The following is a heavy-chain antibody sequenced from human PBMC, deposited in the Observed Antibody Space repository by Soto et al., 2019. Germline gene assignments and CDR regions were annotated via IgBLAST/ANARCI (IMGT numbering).Heavy chain of an antibody. D-gene: IGHD6-13*01. Sequence: SSETLSLTCTVSGGSISSGGYYWSWIRQHPGKGLEWIGYIYYSGSTYYNPSLKSRVTISVDTSKNQFSLKLSSVTAADTAVYYCARGSSWYTVDNLAFDYWGQGTLVTVSS. CDR3: ARGSSWYTVDNLAFDY. V-gene: IGHV4-31*03. CDR2: IYYSGST. J-gene: IGHJ4*02. CDR1: GGSISSGGYY.